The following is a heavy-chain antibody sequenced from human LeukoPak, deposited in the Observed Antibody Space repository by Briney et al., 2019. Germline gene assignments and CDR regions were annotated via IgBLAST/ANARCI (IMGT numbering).Heavy chain of an antibody. D-gene: IGHD3-10*01. V-gene: IGHV3-21*05. CDR2: IISNSRNI. J-gene: IGHJ6*04. Sequence: PGGSLRLSCAASGFTFSSYCMDWVRQAPGRGLGWVSYIISNSRNIYYADSVKGRFTISRDNSKNTLYLQMNSLRAEDTAVYYCARVDVVWFGGFVYYSYCGMDVWGKGTTVTVSS. CDR3: ARVDVVWFGGFVYYSYCGMDV. CDR1: GFTFSSYC.